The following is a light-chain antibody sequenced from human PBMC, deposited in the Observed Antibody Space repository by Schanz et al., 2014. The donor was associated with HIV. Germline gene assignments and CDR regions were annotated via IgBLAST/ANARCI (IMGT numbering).Light chain of an antibody. V-gene: IGLV2-8*01. CDR2: EVT. J-gene: IGLJ1*01. CDR3: ASYTTSHTFV. Sequence: QSVLTQPPSASGSPGQSVTISCTGTSSDVGDYNYVSWYQQHPGKAPKLMIYEVTKRPSGVPDRFSGSKSGNTASLTVSGLQAEDEADYYCASYTTSHTFVFGTGTKLTVL. CDR1: SSDVGDYNY.